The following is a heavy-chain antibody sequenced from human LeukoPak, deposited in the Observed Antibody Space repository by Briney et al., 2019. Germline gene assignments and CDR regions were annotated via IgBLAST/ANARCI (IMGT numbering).Heavy chain of an antibody. J-gene: IGHJ3*02. V-gene: IGHV4-30-2*01. D-gene: IGHD1-26*01. CDR2: INHSGST. Sequence: PSQTLSLTCTVSGGSISSGGYYWSWIRQPPGKGLEWIGEINHSGSTNYNPSLKSRVTISVDTSKNQFSLKLSSVTAADTAVYYCARGPPIVGENLRAWAFDIWGQGTMVTVSS. CDR3: ARGPPIVGENLRAWAFDI. CDR1: GGSISSGGYY.